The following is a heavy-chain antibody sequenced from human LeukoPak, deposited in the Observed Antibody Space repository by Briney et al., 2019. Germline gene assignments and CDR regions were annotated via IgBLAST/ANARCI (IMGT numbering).Heavy chain of an antibody. CDR1: GYTFTSYD. Sequence: ASVKVSCKASGYTFTSYDINWVRQATGQGLEWMGWMNPNSGNTGYAQKFQGRVTMTRNTSISTAYMELSSLRSEDTAIYHCAKLITRLRGLIIRAFDIWGQGTMVAVSS. J-gene: IGHJ3*02. V-gene: IGHV1-8*01. D-gene: IGHD3-10*01. CDR2: MNPNSGNT. CDR3: AKLITRLRGLIIRAFDI.